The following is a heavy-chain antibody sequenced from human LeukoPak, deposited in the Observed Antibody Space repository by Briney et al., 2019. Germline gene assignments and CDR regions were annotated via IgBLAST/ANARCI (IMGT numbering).Heavy chain of an antibody. J-gene: IGHJ4*02. Sequence: GGSLRLSCAASGFTFSSYAMSWVRQAPGKGLEWVSAISGSGGSTYYADSVKGRFTISRDNSKNTLYLQMNSLRAEDTAVYYCAKGRDIVVVPAAFYWGQGTLVTVSS. D-gene: IGHD2-2*01. CDR3: AKGRDIVVVPAAFY. V-gene: IGHV3-23*01. CDR1: GFTFSSYA. CDR2: ISGSGGST.